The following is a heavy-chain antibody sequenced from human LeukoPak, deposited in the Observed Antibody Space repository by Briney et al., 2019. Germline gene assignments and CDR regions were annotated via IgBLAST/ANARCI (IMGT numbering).Heavy chain of an antibody. CDR3: ARDLSGRDFWSGYYSDAFDI. CDR2: IYSGGST. V-gene: IGHV3-66*01. Sequence: GGSLRLSCAASGFTISSNYMSWVRQAPGKGLEWVSVIYSGGSTYYADSVKGRFTISRDNSKNTLYLQMNSLRAEDTAVYYCARDLSGRDFWSGYYSDAFDIWGQGTMVTVSS. D-gene: IGHD3-3*01. J-gene: IGHJ3*02. CDR1: GFTISSNY.